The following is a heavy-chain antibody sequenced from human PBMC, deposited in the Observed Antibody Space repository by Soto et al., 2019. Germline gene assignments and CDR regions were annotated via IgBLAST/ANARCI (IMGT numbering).Heavy chain of an antibody. Sequence: PSETLSLTFSVSGGSMRSYYWNWLRQPAGKGLEWIGRIYSRGDTNYNPSVKSRVTMSVDTSKNEFSLRLNSVTAADTAVYYCAGIGEDVYYGMDVWGQGTTVTVSS. V-gene: IGHV4-4*07. CDR2: IYSRGDT. D-gene: IGHD2-21*01. CDR3: AGIGEDVYYGMDV. CDR1: GGSMRSYY. J-gene: IGHJ6*02.